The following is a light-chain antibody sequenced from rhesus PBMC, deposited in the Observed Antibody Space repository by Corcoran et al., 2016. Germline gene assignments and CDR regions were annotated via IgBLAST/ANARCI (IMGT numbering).Light chain of an antibody. J-gene: IGKJ1*01. V-gene: IGKV1-22*01. CDR3: QQYSSRPPT. CDR2: KAS. Sequence: DIQMTQSPSSLSASVGDTVTITCRASQGISSWLAWYQQNPGKAPKLLIYKASSLQSGVPSMFSGSGSGTDFTLTISSLQSEDFATYYCQQYSSRPPTFGQGTKVEIK. CDR1: QGISSW.